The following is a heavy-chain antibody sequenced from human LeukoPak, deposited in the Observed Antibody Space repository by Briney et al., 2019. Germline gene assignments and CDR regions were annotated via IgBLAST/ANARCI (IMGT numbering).Heavy chain of an antibody. CDR1: GFTFSGYA. Sequence: PGGSLRLSCAASGFTFSGYAMSWVRQAPGKGLEWVSAISGSAGSTYHADSVKGRFTISRDNSKNTLYLQMNSLGAEDTAVYYCAKDGPNVDTAFDSWGQGTLVTVSS. J-gene: IGHJ4*02. D-gene: IGHD2-2*02. CDR3: AKDGPNVDTAFDS. V-gene: IGHV3-23*01. CDR2: ISGSAGST.